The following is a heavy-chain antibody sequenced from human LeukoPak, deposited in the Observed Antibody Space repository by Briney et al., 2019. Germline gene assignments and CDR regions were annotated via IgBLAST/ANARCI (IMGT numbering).Heavy chain of an antibody. CDR3: ARLGYNNFDY. V-gene: IGHV3-11*01. CDR1: GFTFSDYY. CDR2: ISSGGGTI. Sequence: PGGSLRLSCAASGFTFSDYYMSWIRQAPGKGLEWVSYISSGGGTIDYADSVKGRFTISRDNAKNSLYLQMNSLGAEDTAFYYCARLGYNNFDYWGQGTLVTASS. J-gene: IGHJ4*02. D-gene: IGHD5-24*01.